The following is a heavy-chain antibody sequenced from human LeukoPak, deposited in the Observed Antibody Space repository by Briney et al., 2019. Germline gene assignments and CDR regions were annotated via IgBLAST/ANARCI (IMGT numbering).Heavy chain of an antibody. CDR3: ARCGEPSYDILTGYSRFDY. D-gene: IGHD3-9*01. CDR1: GYTFTSYY. CDR2: INPSGGST. Sequence: GASVKVSCKASGYTFTSYYIHWVRQAPGHGLEWIGIINPSGGSTSYAQKFQGRLTMTRDTSTSTVYMELSSLRSEDTAVYYCARCGEPSYDILTGYSRFDYWGQGTLVTVSS. V-gene: IGHV1-46*01. J-gene: IGHJ4*02.